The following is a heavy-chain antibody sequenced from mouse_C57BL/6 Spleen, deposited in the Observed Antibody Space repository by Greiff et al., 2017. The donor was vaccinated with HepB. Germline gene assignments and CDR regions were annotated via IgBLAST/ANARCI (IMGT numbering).Heavy chain of an antibody. Sequence: QVQLQQSGAELVKPGASVKVSCKASGYTFTSYWMHWVKQRPGQGLEWIGRIHPSDSDTNYNQKFKGKATLTVDKSSSTAYMQLSSVTSEDSAVYYCAMGDGYDDAMDYWGQGTSVTVSS. CDR1: GYTFTSYW. D-gene: IGHD2-2*01. CDR2: IHPSDSDT. CDR3: AMGDGYDDAMDY. V-gene: IGHV1-74*01. J-gene: IGHJ4*01.